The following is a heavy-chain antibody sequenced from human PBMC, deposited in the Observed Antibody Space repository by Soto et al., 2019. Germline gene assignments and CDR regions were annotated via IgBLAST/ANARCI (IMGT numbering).Heavy chain of an antibody. Sequence: GGSLRLSCAASGFTFSSYAMSWVRQAPGKGLEWVSAISGSGGSTYYADSVKGRFTISRDNSKNTLYLQMNSLRAEDTAVYYCAKAGSWIQLWEAFDYWGQGTLVTVSS. D-gene: IGHD5-18*01. V-gene: IGHV3-23*01. J-gene: IGHJ4*02. CDR2: ISGSGGST. CDR1: GFTFSSYA. CDR3: AKAGSWIQLWEAFDY.